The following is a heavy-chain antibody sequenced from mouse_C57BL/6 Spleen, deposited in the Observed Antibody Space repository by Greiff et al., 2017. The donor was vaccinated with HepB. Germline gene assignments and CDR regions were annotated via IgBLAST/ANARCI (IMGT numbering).Heavy chain of an antibody. D-gene: IGHD6-1*01. Sequence: QVQLQQPGAELVKPGASVKLSCKASGYTFTSYWMHWVKQRPGQGLEWIGMIHPNSGSTNYNEKFKSKATLTVDKSSSTAYMQLSSLPSEDSAVYYCAKCPPHAMDYWGQGTSVTVSS. J-gene: IGHJ4*01. CDR2: IHPNSGST. CDR1: GYTFTSYW. CDR3: AKCPPHAMDY. V-gene: IGHV1-64*01.